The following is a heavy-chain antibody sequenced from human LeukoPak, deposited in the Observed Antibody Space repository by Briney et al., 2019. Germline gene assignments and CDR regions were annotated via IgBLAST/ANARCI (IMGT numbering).Heavy chain of an antibody. V-gene: IGHV3-30*18. D-gene: IGHD2-15*01. J-gene: IGHJ4*02. CDR2: ISYDGSNK. CDR3: AKEYCSGGSCYEFDY. Sequence: QSGGSPRLSCAASGFTFSSYGMHWVRQAPGKGLEWVAVISYDGSNKYYADSVKGRFTISRDNSKNTLYLQMNSLRAEDTAVYYCAKEYCSGGSCYEFDYWGQGTLVTVSS. CDR1: GFTFSSYG.